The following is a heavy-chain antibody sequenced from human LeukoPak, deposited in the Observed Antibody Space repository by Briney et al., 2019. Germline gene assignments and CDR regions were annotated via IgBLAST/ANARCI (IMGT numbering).Heavy chain of an antibody. Sequence: SETLSLTCTVSGGSISSGGYYWSWIRQHPGKGLEWIGYIYYSGSTYYNPSLKSRVTMSVDTSKNQFSLKLSSVTAADTAVYYCARDRGVTMIAWFDPWGQGTLVTVSS. D-gene: IGHD3-22*01. V-gene: IGHV4-31*03. J-gene: IGHJ5*02. CDR1: GGSISSGGYY. CDR2: IYYSGST. CDR3: ARDRGVTMIAWFDP.